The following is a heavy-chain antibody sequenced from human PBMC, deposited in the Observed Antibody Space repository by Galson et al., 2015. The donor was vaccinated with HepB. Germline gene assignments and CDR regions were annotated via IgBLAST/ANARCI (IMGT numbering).Heavy chain of an antibody. CDR2: ISYDGSNK. D-gene: IGHD2-2*01. CDR1: GFTFSSYG. J-gene: IGHJ4*02. CDR3: AKSPGYCSSTSCYGPPPLDY. Sequence: SLRLSCAASGFTFSSYGMHWVRQAPGKGLEWVAVISYDGSNKYYADSVKGRFTISRDNSKNTLYLQMNSLRAEDTAVYYCAKSPGYCSSTSCYGPPPLDYWGQGTLVTVSS. V-gene: IGHV3-30*18.